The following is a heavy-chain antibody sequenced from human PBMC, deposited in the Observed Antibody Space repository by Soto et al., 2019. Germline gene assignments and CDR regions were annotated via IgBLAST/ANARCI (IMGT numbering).Heavy chain of an antibody. CDR3: VKSRGGNNFDFFD. V-gene: IGHV3-64D*06. CDR2: VRGNGDPP. D-gene: IGHD5-12*01. J-gene: IGHJ4*02. CDR1: GFTFSSYA. Sequence: GGSLRLSCSASGFTFSSYAMHWVRQAPGKGLEYVSGVRGNGDPPFYADSVKGRFTISRDNSKNTLYLQMSGLSADDTAVYYCVKSRGGNNFDFFDWGQGALATVSS.